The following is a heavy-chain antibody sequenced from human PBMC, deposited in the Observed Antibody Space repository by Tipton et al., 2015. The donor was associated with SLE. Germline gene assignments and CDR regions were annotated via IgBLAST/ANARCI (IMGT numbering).Heavy chain of an antibody. D-gene: IGHD3-10*01. CDR3: ARGDGGY. CDR1: GGSISSHY. V-gene: IGHV4-59*11. J-gene: IGHJ4*02. Sequence: TLSLTCTVSGGSISSHYWSWIRQPPGKGLEWIGYIYYSGSTYYNPSLKSRVTISGDTSKNQFSLKLSSVTAADTAVYYCARGDGGYWGQGTLVTVSS. CDR2: IYYSGST.